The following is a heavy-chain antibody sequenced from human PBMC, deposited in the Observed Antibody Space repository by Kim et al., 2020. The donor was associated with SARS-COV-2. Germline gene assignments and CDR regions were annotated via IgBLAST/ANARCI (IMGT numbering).Heavy chain of an antibody. Sequence: SETLSLTCTVSGGSMSLSFYYWGWIRQPPGKGLEWIGSISYTGSTYYNPSLKSRVTISVDTSKKQFSLGLSSVTAADTALYYCAGDLGSSNWYYYWGQGTLVTVSS. J-gene: IGHJ4*02. CDR3: AGDLGSSNWYYY. CDR1: GGSMSLSFYY. V-gene: IGHV4-39*01. D-gene: IGHD6-13*01. CDR2: ISYTGST.